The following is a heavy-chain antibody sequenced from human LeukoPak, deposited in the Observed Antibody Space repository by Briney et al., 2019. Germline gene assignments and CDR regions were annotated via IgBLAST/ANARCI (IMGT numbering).Heavy chain of an antibody. CDR3: ARASRGLVWDYSSSSY. V-gene: IGHV3-13*01. D-gene: IGHD6-13*01. CDR1: GFTFSSYD. Sequence: GGSLRLSCAASGFTFSSYDMHWVRQATGKGLEWVSAIGTAGDTYYPGSVKGRFSISRENAKNSLYLQMNSLRAEDTAVYYCARASRGLVWDYSSSSYWGQGTLVTVSS. CDR2: IGTAGDT. J-gene: IGHJ4*02.